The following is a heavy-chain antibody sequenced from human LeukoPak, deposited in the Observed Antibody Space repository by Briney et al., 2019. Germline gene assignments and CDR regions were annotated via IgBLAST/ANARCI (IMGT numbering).Heavy chain of an antibody. D-gene: IGHD4-17*01. Sequence: NPGGSLRLSCAASGFTFANAWMSWVRQAPGKGLDWVGGIKSKSGGRTTDYAATVQVTFTISRDDSTNTLYLQMNSLKTEDTAVYYCTAERYGDDQVQHWGQGTLVTVS. CDR3: TAERYGDDQVQH. J-gene: IGHJ1*01. CDR1: GFTFANAW. V-gene: IGHV3-15*01. CDR2: IKSKSGGRTT.